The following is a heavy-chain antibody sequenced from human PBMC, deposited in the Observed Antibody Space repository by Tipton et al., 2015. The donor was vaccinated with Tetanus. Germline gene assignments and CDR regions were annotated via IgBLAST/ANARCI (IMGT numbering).Heavy chain of an antibody. V-gene: IGHV1-69*05. CDR2: ITPIFGTT. CDR1: GGTFTNYA. D-gene: IGHD6-19*01. J-gene: IGHJ4*02. CDR3: ARGGIPQWMIREPPDY. Sequence: QSGAEVKKPGSSEKVSCKASGGTFTNYALSWVRQAPGQGLEWVGGITPIFGTTNSAPKFQGRVTITRDTSATTAYLELSSQISEDTAIYLCARGGIPQWMIREPPDYWGQGTLVTVS.